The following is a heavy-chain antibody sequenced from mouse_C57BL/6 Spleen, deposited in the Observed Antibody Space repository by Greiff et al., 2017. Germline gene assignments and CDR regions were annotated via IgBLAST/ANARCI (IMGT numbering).Heavy chain of an antibody. J-gene: IGHJ2*01. CDR1: GFTFSSYA. Sequence: EVQLVESGGGLVKPGGSLKLSCAASGFTFSSYALSWVRQTPEKRLEWVATISDGGSYTYYPDNVKGRFTISRDNAKNNLYLQMSHLKSEDTAMYYCARDNWDGPLGYWGQGTTLTVSS. D-gene: IGHD4-1*01. CDR2: ISDGGSYT. V-gene: IGHV5-4*01. CDR3: ARDNWDGPLGY.